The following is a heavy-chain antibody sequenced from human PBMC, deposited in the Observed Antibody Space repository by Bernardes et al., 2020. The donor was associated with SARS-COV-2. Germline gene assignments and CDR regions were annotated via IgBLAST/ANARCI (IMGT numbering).Heavy chain of an antibody. CDR2: ISAYNGNT. Sequence: ASVKVSCKASGYTFTSYGISWVRQAPGQGLEWMGWISAYNGNTNYAQKLQGRVTMTTDTSTSTAYMELRSLRSDDTAVYYCARDRRGYSGYDRPIYYYYGMDVWGQGTTVTVSS. J-gene: IGHJ6*02. CDR3: ARDRRGYSGYDRPIYYYYGMDV. D-gene: IGHD5-12*01. CDR1: GYTFTSYG. V-gene: IGHV1-18*01.